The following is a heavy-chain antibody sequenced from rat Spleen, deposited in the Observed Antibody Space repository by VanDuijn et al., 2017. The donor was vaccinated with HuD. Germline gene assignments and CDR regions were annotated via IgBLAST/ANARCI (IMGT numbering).Heavy chain of an antibody. CDR1: GFTFSDYY. CDR3: ARHLGDY. V-gene: IGHV5-29*01. J-gene: IGHJ2*01. CDR2: ISYDGSST. Sequence: EVQLVESDGGLVQPGRSLKLSCAASGFTFSDYYMAWVRQAPTKGLEWVATISYDGSSTYYRDSVKGRFTISRDNAKSTLYLQMDSLRSEDTATYYCARHLGDYWGQGVMVTVSS. D-gene: IGHD4-6*01.